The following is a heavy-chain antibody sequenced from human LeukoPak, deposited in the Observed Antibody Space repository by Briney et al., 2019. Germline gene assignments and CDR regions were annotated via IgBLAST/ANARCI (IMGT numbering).Heavy chain of an antibody. D-gene: IGHD3-10*01. CDR3: AKTYYGSGSYAPNYFDY. Sequence: GSLRLSCAASGFTFSSYGMSWVRQAPGKGLEWVSAISGSGGSTYYTDSVKGRFTISRDNSKNTLYLQMNSLRAEDTAVYYCAKTYYGSGSYAPNYFDYWGQGTLVTVSS. CDR1: GFTFSSYG. J-gene: IGHJ4*02. V-gene: IGHV3-23*01. CDR2: ISGSGGST.